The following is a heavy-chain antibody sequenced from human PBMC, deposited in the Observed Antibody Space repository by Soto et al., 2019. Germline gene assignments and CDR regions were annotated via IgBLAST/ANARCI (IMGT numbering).Heavy chain of an antibody. J-gene: IGHJ4*02. Sequence: GGSLRLSCAASGFTFNSYSMNWVRQAPGKGLDLISYIISTSTTIYYSASVQGRFTVSQDNPGNTLSLKMNGLRHXHTDVYYCARARILEEVGFASGGQRGFVTVSS. CDR1: GFTFNSYS. D-gene: IGHD2-15*01. CDR3: ARARILEEVGFAS. V-gene: IGHV3-48*02. CDR2: IISTSTTI.